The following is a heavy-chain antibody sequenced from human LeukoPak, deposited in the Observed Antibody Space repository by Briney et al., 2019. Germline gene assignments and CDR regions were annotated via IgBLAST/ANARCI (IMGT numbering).Heavy chain of an antibody. J-gene: IGHJ3*01. Sequence: GGSLRLSCAASGFTFSSYGMHWVRQAPGKGLEWVVVISYDGSNKYYADSVKGRFTISRDNSKNTLYLQMNSLRAEDTAVYYCARERASSRAFDVWGQGTMVTVSS. CDR1: GFTFSSYG. D-gene: IGHD2-2*01. V-gene: IGHV3-30*03. CDR2: ISYDGSNK. CDR3: ARERASSRAFDV.